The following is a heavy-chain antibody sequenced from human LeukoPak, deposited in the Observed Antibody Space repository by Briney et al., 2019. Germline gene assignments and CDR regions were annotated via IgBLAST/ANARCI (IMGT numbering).Heavy chain of an antibody. V-gene: IGHV4-59*01. CDR3: AREGFQH. CDR1: GVPISTYY. J-gene: IGHJ1*01. CDR2: VYYNGDI. Sequence: SETLSLTCSVSGVPISTYYWSWLRQSPGKGLEWTAYVYYNGDIMYNPSPKSRLTISLDTSKNQFSLSMTSVTAADTAVYYCAREGFQHWGQGTLVTVSS.